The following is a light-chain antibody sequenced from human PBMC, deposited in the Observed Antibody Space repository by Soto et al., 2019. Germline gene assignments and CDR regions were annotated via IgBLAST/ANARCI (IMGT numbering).Light chain of an antibody. V-gene: IGKV3-11*01. CDR1: QTIRGL. CDR2: DTS. J-gene: IGKJ5*01. CDR3: QQRHNRPIT. Sequence: EIVLTQSPATLSLSPGERATLSCRTSQTIRGLLNWYQQRPGQAPRLLIYDTSNRATDIPARFIGSGSGTDFILTISSLAPEDFEVYFCQQRHNRPITFGQGTRLDIK.